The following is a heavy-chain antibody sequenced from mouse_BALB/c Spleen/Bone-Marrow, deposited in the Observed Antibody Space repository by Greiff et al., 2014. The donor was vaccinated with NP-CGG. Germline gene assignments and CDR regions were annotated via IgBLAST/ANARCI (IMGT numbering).Heavy chain of an antibody. J-gene: IGHJ4*01. Sequence: LVESGAELARPGASVKMSCKASGYTLTSYTIHWVKQRPGQGLEWIGFINPSSGYTNYNQKFKDKATLTADTSSSTAYMQLSSLTSEDSAVYNCARGGLRLPYAMDYWGQGTSVTVSS. V-gene: IGHV1-4*01. CDR2: INPSSGYT. CDR1: GYTLTSYT. CDR3: ARGGLRLPYAMDY. D-gene: IGHD1-2*01.